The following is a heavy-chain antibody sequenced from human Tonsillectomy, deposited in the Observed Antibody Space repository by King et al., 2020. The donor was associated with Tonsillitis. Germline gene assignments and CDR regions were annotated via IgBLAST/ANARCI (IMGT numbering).Heavy chain of an antibody. CDR2: INTYNGNT. D-gene: IGHD3-10*01. Sequence: VQLVQSGAEVKKAGASVRLSCKASGYTFSNYGISWVRQAPGQGLEWIGWINTYNGNTKYAQKVQGRVTMTTETSTSTAKMELRSLTSDDAAVYYCARDSGILGELLSISTENHYYMDVWGKGTTVTVSS. V-gene: IGHV1-18*01. CDR1: GYTFSNYG. CDR3: ARDSGILGELLSISTENHYYMDV. J-gene: IGHJ6*03.